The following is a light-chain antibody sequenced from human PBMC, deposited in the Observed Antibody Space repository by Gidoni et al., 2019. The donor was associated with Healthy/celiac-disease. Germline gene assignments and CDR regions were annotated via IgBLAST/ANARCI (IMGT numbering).Light chain of an antibody. J-gene: IGKJ3*01. CDR3: QRYYNTPLT. Sequence: DSVMTQSPDSLAVSLGERATINCKSTQSVLYSSNNKNYLAWYQQKPGQPPKLLIYWASTRESWVPDRFSCSRSGTDFTLTICSLQAEDVAVYYCQRYYNTPLTFGPGTKVDIK. CDR2: WAS. V-gene: IGKV4-1*01. CDR1: QSVLYSSNNKNY.